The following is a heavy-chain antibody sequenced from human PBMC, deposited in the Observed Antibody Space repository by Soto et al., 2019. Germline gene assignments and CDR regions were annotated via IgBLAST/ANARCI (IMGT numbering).Heavy chain of an antibody. CDR2: INPSGGST. CDR3: ARSSQAAPFDY. Sequence: TFTSYYMHWVRQAPGQGLEWMGIINPSGGSTSYAQKFQGRVTMTRDTSTSTVYMELSSLRSEDTAVYYCARSSQAAPFDYWGQGTLVTVSS. D-gene: IGHD6-25*01. J-gene: IGHJ4*02. CDR1: TFTSYY. V-gene: IGHV1-46*01.